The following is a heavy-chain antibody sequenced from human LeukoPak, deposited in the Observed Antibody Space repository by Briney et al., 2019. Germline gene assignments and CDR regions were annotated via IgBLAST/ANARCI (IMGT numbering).Heavy chain of an antibody. CDR2: ISYDGSNK. CDR1: GFTFSSYA. D-gene: IGHD3-10*02. Sequence: PGGSLRLSCAASGFTFSSYAMHWVRQAPGKGLEWVAAISYDGSNKKYADSVKGRFTISRDNSKNMLYLQMNSLRAEDTAVYYCAELGITMIGGVWGKGTTVTISS. J-gene: IGHJ6*04. CDR3: AELGITMIGGV. V-gene: IGHV3-30*04.